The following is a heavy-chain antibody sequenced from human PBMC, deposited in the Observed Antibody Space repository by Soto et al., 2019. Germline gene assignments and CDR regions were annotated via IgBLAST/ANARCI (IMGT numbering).Heavy chain of an antibody. Sequence: SETLSLTCTVSGGSISSGGYYWSWIRQHPGKGLEWIGYIYYSGSTYYNPSLKSRVTISVDTSKNQFSLKLSSVTAADTAVYYCARDGYYDFWSGYPSSYGMDVWGQGTTVTVSS. J-gene: IGHJ6*02. D-gene: IGHD3-3*01. CDR3: ARDGYYDFWSGYPSSYGMDV. V-gene: IGHV4-31*03. CDR1: GGSISSGGYY. CDR2: IYYSGST.